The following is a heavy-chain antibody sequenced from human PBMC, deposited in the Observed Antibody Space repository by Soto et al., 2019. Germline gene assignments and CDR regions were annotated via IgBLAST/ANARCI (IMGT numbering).Heavy chain of an antibody. CDR2: IYYSGST. D-gene: IGHD3-16*01. CDR1: GGSISSSSYY. Sequence: QLQLQESGPGLVKPSETLSLTCTVSGGSISSSSYYWGWIRQPPGKGLEWIGSIYYSGSTYYNPSLKSRVTISVDTSKNQFSLKLSSVTAADTAVYYCARPLGGGVRDNWFDPWGQGTLVTVSS. J-gene: IGHJ5*02. V-gene: IGHV4-39*01. CDR3: ARPLGGGVRDNWFDP.